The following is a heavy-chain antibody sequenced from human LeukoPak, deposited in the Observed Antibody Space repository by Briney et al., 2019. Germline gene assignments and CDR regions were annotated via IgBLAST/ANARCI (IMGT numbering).Heavy chain of an antibody. Sequence: LETLSLTCTVSGGSISSSSYYWGWIRQPPGKGLEWIGSIYYSGSTYYNPSLKSRVTISVDTSKNQFSLKLSSVTAADTAVYYCARDGGQQLVNAFDIWGQGAMVTVSS. CDR2: IYYSGST. J-gene: IGHJ3*02. CDR1: GGSISSSSYY. CDR3: ARDGGQQLVNAFDI. D-gene: IGHD6-13*01. V-gene: IGHV4-39*07.